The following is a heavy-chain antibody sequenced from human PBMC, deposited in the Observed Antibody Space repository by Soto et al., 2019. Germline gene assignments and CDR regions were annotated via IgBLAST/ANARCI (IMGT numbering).Heavy chain of an antibody. J-gene: IGHJ4*02. CDR3: AKQMYSSSPDY. Sequence: GGSLSLSCSASGFTFSSYAMSWVRPAPGKGLEWVSAISGSGGSTYYADSVKGRFTISRDDSKNTLYLQMNSLRAEDTAVYYCAKQMYSSSPDYLGQGTPVTVSS. CDR2: ISGSGGST. D-gene: IGHD6-13*01. CDR1: GFTFSSYA. V-gene: IGHV3-23*01.